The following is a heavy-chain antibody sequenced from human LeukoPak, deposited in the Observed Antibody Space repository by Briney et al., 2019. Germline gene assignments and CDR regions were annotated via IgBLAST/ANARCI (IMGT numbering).Heavy chain of an antibody. CDR1: GFSFSRYW. J-gene: IGHJ3*02. CDR2: MNSDGSST. CDR3: ARSFDI. V-gene: IGHV3-74*01. Sequence: GGSLRLSCAASGFSFSRYWMHWVRQAPGKGLVWVSRMNSDGSSTNYADSVKGRFTISRDNAKNILYLQMNSLRAEDTAVYYCARSFDIWGQGTMVTVSS.